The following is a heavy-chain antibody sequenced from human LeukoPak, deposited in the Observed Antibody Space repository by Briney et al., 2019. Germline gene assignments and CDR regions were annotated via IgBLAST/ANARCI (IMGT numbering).Heavy chain of an antibody. CDR3: AKVRFTFGGVIAPLDY. J-gene: IGHJ4*02. D-gene: IGHD3-16*02. V-gene: IGHV3-30*18. CDR1: GFTFSSYW. CDR2: ISYDGSNK. Sequence: GGSLRLSCAVSGFTFSSYWMSWFRQAPGKGLEWVAVISYDGSNKYYADSVKGRFTISRDNSKNTLYLQMNSLRAEDTAVYYCAKVRFTFGGVIAPLDYWGQGTLVTVSS.